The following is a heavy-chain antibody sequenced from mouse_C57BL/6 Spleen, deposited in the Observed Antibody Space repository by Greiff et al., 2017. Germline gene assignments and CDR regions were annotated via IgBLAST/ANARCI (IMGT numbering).Heavy chain of an antibody. CDR3: AREDYGSSFAY. Sequence: VKLQESGPELVKPGASVKISCKASGYAFSSSWMNWVKQRPGKGLEWIGRIYPGDGDTNYNGKFKGKATLTADKSSSTAYMQLSSLTSEDSAVYFCAREDYGSSFAYWGQGTLVTVSA. D-gene: IGHD1-1*01. V-gene: IGHV1-82*01. J-gene: IGHJ3*01. CDR2: IYPGDGDT. CDR1: GYAFSSSW.